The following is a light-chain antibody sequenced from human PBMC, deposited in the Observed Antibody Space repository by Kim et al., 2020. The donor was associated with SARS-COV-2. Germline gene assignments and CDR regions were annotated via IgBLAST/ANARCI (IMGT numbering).Light chain of an antibody. J-gene: IGLJ3*02. CDR3: QTWGTGIWV. Sequence: SVKVPCPLSIGHISYSFALHPQQPAQGPRYLLKVNSDGSHHKGDGIPARFSGSSSGAERYLIISRLQSEDEADYYCQTWGTGIWVFGGGTQLTVL. CDR2: VNSDGSH. V-gene: IGLV4-69*01. CDR1: IGHISYS.